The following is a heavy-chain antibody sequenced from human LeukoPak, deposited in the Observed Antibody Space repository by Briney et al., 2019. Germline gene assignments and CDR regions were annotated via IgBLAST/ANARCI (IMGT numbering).Heavy chain of an antibody. D-gene: IGHD6-19*01. CDR1: GYTFTSYD. V-gene: IGHV1-18*01. J-gene: IGHJ4*02. Sequence: ASVKVSCKASGYTFTSYDINWVRQAPGQGLEWMGWISAYTGNTNYAQKLQGRVTMTTDTSTSTAYMELRSLRSDDTAVYYCAREPYSSGWYYYFDYWGQGTLVTVSS. CDR3: AREPYSSGWYYYFDY. CDR2: ISAYTGNT.